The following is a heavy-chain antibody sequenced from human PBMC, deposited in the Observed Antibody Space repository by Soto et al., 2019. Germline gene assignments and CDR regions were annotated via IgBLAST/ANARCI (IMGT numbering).Heavy chain of an antibody. D-gene: IGHD3-22*01. V-gene: IGHV3-30-3*01. Sequence: GGSLRLSCAASGFTFSSYAMHWVRQAPGKGLEWVAVISYDGSNKYYADSVKGRFTISRDNSKNTLYLQMNSLRAEDTAVYYCARDRESIVVVITNSSSFHYGMDVWGQGTTVTVSS. CDR1: GFTFSSYA. CDR3: ARDRESIVVVITNSSSFHYGMDV. CDR2: ISYDGSNK. J-gene: IGHJ6*02.